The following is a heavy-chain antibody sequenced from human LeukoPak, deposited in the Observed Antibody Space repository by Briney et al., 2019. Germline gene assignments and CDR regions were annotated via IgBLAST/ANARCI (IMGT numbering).Heavy chain of an antibody. CDR2: INHSGST. CDR3: ARGRGSSGWYYYYYGMDV. Sequence: PSETLSLTCAVYGGSFSGYYWSWIRQPPGKGLEWIGEINHSGSTNYNPSLKSRVTISVDTCKNQFSLKLSSVTAADTAVYYCARGRGSSGWYYYYYGMDVWGQGTTVTVSS. V-gene: IGHV4-34*01. CDR1: GGSFSGYY. D-gene: IGHD6-19*01. J-gene: IGHJ6*02.